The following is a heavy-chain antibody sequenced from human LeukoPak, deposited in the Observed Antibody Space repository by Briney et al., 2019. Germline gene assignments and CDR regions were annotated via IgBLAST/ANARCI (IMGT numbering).Heavy chain of an antibody. J-gene: IGHJ4*02. CDR2: IHHFGRT. V-gene: IGHV4-59*01. CDR3: ARGLWTQPGLVPFNY. Sequence: SETLSLTCSVSGDSIISYYWNWLRQSPGKGLEWNGNIHHFGRTEYNSSLRSRVTMFLDSSKNQFSLKLTSVTPTDTAVYYCARGLWTQPGLVPFNYWGQGILVTVSS. CDR1: GDSIISYY. D-gene: IGHD5-18*01.